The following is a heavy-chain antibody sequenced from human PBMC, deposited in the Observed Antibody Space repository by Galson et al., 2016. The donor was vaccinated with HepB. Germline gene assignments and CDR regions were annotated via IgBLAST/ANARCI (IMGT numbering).Heavy chain of an antibody. CDR3: ARARRFSATYYFDY. V-gene: IGHV5-51*01. D-gene: IGHD3-3*01. Sequence: QSGAEVKKPGESLKISCEGSGYNFINSWIAWVRRMPGKGLEWMGIIYPDDSDTLYNPSFRGQVIISVDKSLSTAYLQWTSLKASDTAMYYCARARRFSATYYFDYWAQGTLVTVSS. CDR1: GYNFINSW. J-gene: IGHJ4*02. CDR2: IYPDDSDT.